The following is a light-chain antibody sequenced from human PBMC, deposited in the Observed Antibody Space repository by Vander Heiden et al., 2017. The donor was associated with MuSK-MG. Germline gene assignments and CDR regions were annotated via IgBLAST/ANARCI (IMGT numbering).Light chain of an antibody. Sequence: DLQMTHSPSTLSASGGGRVTITCRASQSISSWLAWYQQKPGKAPKLLTYAASSLESGVPSRFRGSGSGTEFTLTISSLQTDDSATYYCQQYNSYSGFTFGPGTKVDIK. CDR2: AAS. J-gene: IGKJ3*01. CDR1: QSISSW. V-gene: IGKV1-5*01. CDR3: QQYNSYSGFT.